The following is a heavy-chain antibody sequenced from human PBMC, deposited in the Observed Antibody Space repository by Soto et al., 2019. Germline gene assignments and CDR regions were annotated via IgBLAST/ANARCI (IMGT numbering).Heavy chain of an antibody. D-gene: IGHD3-10*01. CDR1: GGSISSSSYY. CDR2: IYYSGST. CDR3: ARRGSGSYSDY. V-gene: IGHV4-39*01. Sequence: QLQLQESGPGLVKPSETLSLTCTVSGGSISSSSYYWGWIRQPPGKGLEWIGSIYYSGSTYYNPSIKSRVTISVDTSKNQFSLKLSSVTAADKAVYYCARRGSGSYSDYWGQGTLVTVSS. J-gene: IGHJ4*02.